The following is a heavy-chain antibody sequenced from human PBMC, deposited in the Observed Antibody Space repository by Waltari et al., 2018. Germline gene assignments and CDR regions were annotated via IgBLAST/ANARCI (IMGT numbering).Heavy chain of an antibody. Sequence: EVQLVESGGGLVQPGGSLKLSCAASGFIFSDSAIHWVRQSSGKGLEWVGRIRTKPNSYATAYGASVEGRFTISRDDSRDTAYLQMSSLKTEDTAVYYCATHDPLDYWGQGTLVTVSS. V-gene: IGHV3-73*01. J-gene: IGHJ4*02. CDR2: IRTKPNSYAT. CDR1: GFIFSDSA. CDR3: ATHDPLDY.